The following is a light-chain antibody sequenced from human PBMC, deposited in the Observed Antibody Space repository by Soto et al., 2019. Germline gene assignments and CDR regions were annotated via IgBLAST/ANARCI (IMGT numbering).Light chain of an antibody. CDR2: DVS. CDR1: SSDVGGYNY. CDR3: SSYTSSSTPYV. J-gene: IGLJ1*01. V-gene: IGLV2-14*01. Sequence: QSVLTQPASVSGSPGRSITISCTGTSSDVGGYNYVSWDQQHPGKAPKLMIYDVSNRPSGVSNRFSGSKSGNTASLTISGLQAEDEADYYCSSYTSSSTPYVFGTGTKVTVL.